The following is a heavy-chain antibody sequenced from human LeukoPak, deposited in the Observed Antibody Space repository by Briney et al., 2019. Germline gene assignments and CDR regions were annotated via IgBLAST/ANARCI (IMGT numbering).Heavy chain of an antibody. D-gene: IGHD6-19*01. CDR2: ISAYNGNT. Sequence: ASVKVSCKASGYTFTSYGTSWVRQAPGQGLEWVGWISAYNGNTNYAQKLQGRVTMTTDTSTSTAYMELRSLRSDDTAVYYCARVSTRPIAVAGTLDYWGQGTLVTVSS. V-gene: IGHV1-18*01. CDR1: GYTFTSYG. CDR3: ARVSTRPIAVAGTLDY. J-gene: IGHJ4*02.